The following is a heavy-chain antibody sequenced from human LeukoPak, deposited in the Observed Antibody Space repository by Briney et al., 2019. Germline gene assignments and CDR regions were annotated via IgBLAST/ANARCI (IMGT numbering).Heavy chain of an antibody. CDR1: GDSITNSSFY. D-gene: IGHD3-9*01. CDR2: IFHSGST. Sequence: SETLSLTCTVSGDSITNSSFYWGWIRQSPGKGLEWIGSIFHSGSTNYNPSLKSRVTISVDTSKNQFYLRVRSVTAAETALYYCAGRGIVTGYFDFWGRGTLVTVSS. V-gene: IGHV4-39*01. CDR3: AGRGIVTGYFDF. J-gene: IGHJ4*02.